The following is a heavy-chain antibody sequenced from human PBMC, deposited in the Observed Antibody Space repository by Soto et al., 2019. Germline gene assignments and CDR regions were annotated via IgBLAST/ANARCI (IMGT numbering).Heavy chain of an antibody. CDR1: GYTFTSYD. Sequence: QVQLVQSGAEVKKPGASVKVSCKASGYTFTSYDINWVRQATGQGLEWMGWMNPNSGNTGYAQKFQGRVTMTSNTSISTAYMELSSLRSEYTAVYYCARGGYGSGSYAFLYYMDVWGKGTTVTVAS. CDR2: MNPNSGNT. V-gene: IGHV1-8*01. CDR3: ARGGYGSGSYAFLYYMDV. D-gene: IGHD3-10*01. J-gene: IGHJ6*03.